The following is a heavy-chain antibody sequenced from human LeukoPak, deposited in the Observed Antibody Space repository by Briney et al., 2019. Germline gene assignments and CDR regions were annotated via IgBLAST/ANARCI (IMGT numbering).Heavy chain of an antibody. D-gene: IGHD3-9*01. V-gene: IGHV1-8*01. CDR1: GYTFTSYY. J-gene: IGHJ4*02. CDR2: INPNSGRR. CDR3: ARGDGYLTGYWTMGYYFDY. Sequence: ASVKVSCKASGYTFTSYYINWVRQATGQGLEWMGWINPNSGRRGSATKFQGGVTMTRNTSISTAYMELSSLRSAGTAVYYCARGDGYLTGYWTMGYYFDYWGQRTLVTLSS.